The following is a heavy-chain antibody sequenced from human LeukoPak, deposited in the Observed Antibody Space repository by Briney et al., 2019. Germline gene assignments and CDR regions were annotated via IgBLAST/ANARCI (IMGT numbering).Heavy chain of an antibody. V-gene: IGHV4-39*01. CDR1: GGSISSSSYY. D-gene: IGHD3-10*01. CDR3: ARLQRAITMVRGVIDY. J-gene: IGHJ4*02. Sequence: SEILSLTCTVSGGSISSSSYYWGWIRQPPGKGLEWIGSIYYSGSTYYNPSLKSRVTISVDTSKNQFSLKLSSVTAADTAVYYCARLQRAITMVRGVIDYWGQGTLVTVSS. CDR2: IYYSGST.